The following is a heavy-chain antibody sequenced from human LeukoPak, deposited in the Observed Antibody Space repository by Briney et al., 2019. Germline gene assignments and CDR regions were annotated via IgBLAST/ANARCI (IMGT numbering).Heavy chain of an antibody. CDR3: ARHGSRHGLRYFDWLLRENWFDP. CDR1: GGSISSSRYY. V-gene: IGHV4-39*01. Sequence: SETLSLTCTVSGGSISSSRYYWSWFRQSPGKGLGWIGEINHSGSTNYNPSLKSRVTISVDTSKNQFSLKLSSVTAADTAVYYCARHGSRHGLRYFDWLLRENWFDPWGQGTLVTVSS. J-gene: IGHJ5*02. CDR2: INHSGST. D-gene: IGHD3-9*01.